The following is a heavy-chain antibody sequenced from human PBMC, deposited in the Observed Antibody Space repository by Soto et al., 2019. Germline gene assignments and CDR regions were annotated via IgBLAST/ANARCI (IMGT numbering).Heavy chain of an antibody. Sequence: SETLSLTCTVSGGSISSYYWSWIRQPPGKGLEWIGYIYYSGSTNYNPSLKSRVTISVDTSKNQFSLKLSSVTAADTAVYYCARQRANDYGDHPFDYWGQGTLVTVSS. V-gene: IGHV4-59*08. CDR1: GGSISSYY. CDR2: IYYSGST. J-gene: IGHJ4*02. CDR3: ARQRANDYGDHPFDY. D-gene: IGHD4-17*01.